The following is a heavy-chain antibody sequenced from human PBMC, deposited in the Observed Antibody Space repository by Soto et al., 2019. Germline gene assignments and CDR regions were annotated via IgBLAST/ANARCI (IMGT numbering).Heavy chain of an antibody. CDR1: GGTFSSYA. V-gene: IGHV1-69*05. CDR2: IIPIFGTA. J-gene: IGHJ4*02. Sequence: SVKVSCKASGGTFSSYAISWVRQAPGQGLEWMGGIIPIFGTANYAQKFQGRVTITRDTSASTAYMELSSLRSEDTAVYYCARDMGFGLSDYWGQGTLVTVSS. D-gene: IGHD3-10*01. CDR3: ARDMGFGLSDY.